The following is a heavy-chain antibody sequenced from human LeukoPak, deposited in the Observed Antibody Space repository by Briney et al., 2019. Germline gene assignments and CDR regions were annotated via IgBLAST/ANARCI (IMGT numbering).Heavy chain of an antibody. CDR3: AGVIGVVVPAAISPPINYYYGMDV. CDR1: GVSISSYY. V-gene: IGHV4-59*01. J-gene: IGHJ6*02. CDR2: IYYSGST. D-gene: IGHD2-2*01. Sequence: KPSETLSLTCTVSGVSISSYYWSWIRQPPGQGLEWIGYIYYSGSTNYNPSLKSRVTISVDTSKNQFSLELSSVTAADTAVYYCAGVIGVVVPAAISPPINYYYGMDVWGQGTTVTVSS.